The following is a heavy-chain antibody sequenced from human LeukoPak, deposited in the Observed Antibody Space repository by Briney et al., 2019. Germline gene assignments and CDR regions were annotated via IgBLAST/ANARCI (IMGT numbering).Heavy chain of an antibody. Sequence: GGTLRLSCAASGFTFSSYGMSWVRQAPGKGLEWVANIYLDGSRAYYVDSVKGRFTISRDNAKNSLYLQMNSLRAEDTALYYCARGGENSGFDYWGQGTLVIVSS. V-gene: IGHV3-7*01. CDR2: IYLDGSRA. CDR3: ARGGENSGFDY. CDR1: GFTFSSYG. D-gene: IGHD6-19*01. J-gene: IGHJ4*02.